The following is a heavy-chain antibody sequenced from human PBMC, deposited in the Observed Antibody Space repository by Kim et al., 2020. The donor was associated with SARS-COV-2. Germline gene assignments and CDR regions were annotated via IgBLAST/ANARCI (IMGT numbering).Heavy chain of an antibody. CDR2: INDRGGT. CDR3: ARGIPGY. D-gene: IGHD3-9*01. CDR1: GGSFSGYS. V-gene: IGHV4-34*01. Sequence: SETLSLTCAVYGGSFSGYSWHWICQSPGKGLEWIGQINDRGGTNYNPSLKSRVSVSIDTSKNQFSLKLASVTAADTAVYYCARGIPGYWGQGALVTVSS. J-gene: IGHJ4*02.